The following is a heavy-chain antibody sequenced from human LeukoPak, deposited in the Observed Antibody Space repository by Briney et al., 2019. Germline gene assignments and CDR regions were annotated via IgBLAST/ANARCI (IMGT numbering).Heavy chain of an antibody. CDR3: ARDRVGDYGSYYYYGMDV. V-gene: IGHV4-59*12. CDR2: IYYSGST. Sequence: PSETLSLTCTVSGGSISSYYWSWIRQPPGKGLEWIGYIYYSGSTNYNPSLKSRVTISVDTSKNQFSLKLSSVTAADTAVYYCARDRVGDYGSYYYYGMDVWGQGTTVTVSS. D-gene: IGHD4-17*01. J-gene: IGHJ6*02. CDR1: GGSISSYY.